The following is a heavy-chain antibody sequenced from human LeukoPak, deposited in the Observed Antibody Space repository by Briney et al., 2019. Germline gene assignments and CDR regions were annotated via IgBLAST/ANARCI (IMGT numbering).Heavy chain of an antibody. V-gene: IGHV1-18*01. CDR2: ISAYNGNT. CDR3: ARDLRDERIAAAFFTP. CDR1: GDTFSSYA. D-gene: IGHD6-13*01. J-gene: IGHJ5*02. Sequence: GASVKVSCKASGDTFSSYAITWVRQAPGQGLEWMGWISAYNGNTNYAQKLQGRVTMTTDTSTSTAYMELRSLRSDDTAVYYCARDLRDERIAAAFFTPWGQGTLVTVSS.